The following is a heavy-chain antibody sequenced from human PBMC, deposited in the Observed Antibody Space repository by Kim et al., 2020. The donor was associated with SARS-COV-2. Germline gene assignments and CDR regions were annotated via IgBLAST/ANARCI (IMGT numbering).Heavy chain of an antibody. CDR1: GGSISSSSYY. Sequence: SETLSLTCTVSGGSISSSSYYWGWIRQPPGKGLEWIGSIYYSGSTYYNPSLKSRVTISVDTSKNQFSLKLSSVTAADTAVYYCARSGRGWFDPWGQGTLVTVSS. CDR3: ARSGRGWFDP. D-gene: IGHD1-26*01. V-gene: IGHV4-39*01. CDR2: IYYSGST. J-gene: IGHJ5*02.